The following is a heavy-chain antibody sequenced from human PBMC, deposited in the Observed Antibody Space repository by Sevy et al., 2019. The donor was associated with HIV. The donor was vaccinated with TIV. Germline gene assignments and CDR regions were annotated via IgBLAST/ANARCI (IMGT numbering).Heavy chain of an antibody. D-gene: IGHD2-2*01. CDR2: LKRDGSEK. V-gene: IGHV3-7*03. CDR3: ATDCSSATCLWGLDV. Sequence: GGSLRLPCAASGFTFSNYWMSWVRRAPGKGLEWVANLKRDGSEKYYVASVKGRFTISRDNAKTSLYLQMNSLRAEDTAVYYCATDCSSATCLWGLDVWGQGTTVTVSS. J-gene: IGHJ6*02. CDR1: GFTFSNYW.